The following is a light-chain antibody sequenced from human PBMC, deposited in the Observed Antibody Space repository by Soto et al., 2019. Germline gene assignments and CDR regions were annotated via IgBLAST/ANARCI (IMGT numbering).Light chain of an antibody. V-gene: IGLV2-23*01. J-gene: IGLJ2*01. CDR3: CSYAGSSTYVV. Sequence: QSALTQPASVSGSPGQSITISCTGTSSDVGVYKFVSWYQQHPGKAPKLIIYEGSKRPSGVSNRFSGSKSGNTASLTISGLQAEDEADYYCCSYAGSSTYVVFGGGTKLTVL. CDR2: EGS. CDR1: SSDVGVYKF.